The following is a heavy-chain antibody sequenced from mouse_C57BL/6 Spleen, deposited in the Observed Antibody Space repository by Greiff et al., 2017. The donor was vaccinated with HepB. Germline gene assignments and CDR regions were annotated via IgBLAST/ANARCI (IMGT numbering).Heavy chain of an antibody. CDR1: GYAFSSSW. Sequence: VQLQQSGPELVKPGASVKISCKASGYAFSSSWMNWVKQRPGKGLEWIGRIYPGDGDTNYNGKFKGKATLTADKSSSTAYMQLSSLTSEDSAVYFCARLPVEGFDVWGTGTTVTVSS. D-gene: IGHD1-1*01. CDR3: ARLPVEGFDV. J-gene: IGHJ1*03. CDR2: IYPGDGDT. V-gene: IGHV1-82*01.